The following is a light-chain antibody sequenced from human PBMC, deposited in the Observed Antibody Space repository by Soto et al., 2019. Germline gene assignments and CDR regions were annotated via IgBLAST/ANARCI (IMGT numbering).Light chain of an antibody. J-gene: IGLJ2*01. CDR2: SAD. CDR3: SAWDDRLNGMV. CDR1: SSNIGSNT. Sequence: QSALIQPPSASGTPGQRVSISCSGSSSNIGSNTVNWYQQFPGTAPKLLIYSADQRPSGVPERFSGSKSGTSASLAISGLQSEDEADYYCSAWDDRLNGMVFGGGTKLTVL. V-gene: IGLV1-44*01.